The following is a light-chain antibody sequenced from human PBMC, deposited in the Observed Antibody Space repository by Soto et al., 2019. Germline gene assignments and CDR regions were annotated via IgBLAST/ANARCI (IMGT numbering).Light chain of an antibody. V-gene: IGLV1-40*01. CDR3: QSYDSSRSGVV. J-gene: IGLJ2*01. Sequence: QSVLTQPPSVSGAPGQRVTISCTGSSSNIGAGYDVHWYQQLPGTAPKLLIYGNSNRPSGVPDRFSGSKSGTSASLAITGLQAEDEADYYCQSYDSSRSGVVFGGGTTLTVL. CDR2: GNS. CDR1: SSNIGAGYD.